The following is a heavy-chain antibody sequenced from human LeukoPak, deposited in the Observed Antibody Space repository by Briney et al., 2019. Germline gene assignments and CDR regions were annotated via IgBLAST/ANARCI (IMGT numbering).Heavy chain of an antibody. CDR1: GYSISSGYY. CDR2: IYHSGST. D-gene: IGHD3-22*01. CDR3: ARLPYDSSGYYYVVWFDP. V-gene: IGHV4-38-2*02. Sequence: SETLSLTCTVSGYSISSGYYWGWIRQPPGKGLEWIGSIYHSGSTYYNPSLKSRVTISVDTSKNQFSLKLSSVTAADTAVYYCARLPYDSSGYYYVVWFDPWGQGTLVTVSS. J-gene: IGHJ5*02.